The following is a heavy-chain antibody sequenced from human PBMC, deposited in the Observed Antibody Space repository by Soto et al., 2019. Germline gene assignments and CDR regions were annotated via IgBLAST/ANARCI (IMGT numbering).Heavy chain of an antibody. D-gene: IGHD6-19*01. CDR2: IYYTGST. V-gene: IGHV4-59*01. J-gene: IGHJ4*02. CDR3: ARWRGSSSGRIDY. CDR1: GGSISNYY. Sequence: KTSETLSLTCTVSGGSISNYYWNWIRQPPGEGLEWIAYIYYTGSTKYNPSLKSRVTISVDTSKNQFSLKLNSVTTADTAVYYCARWRGSSSGRIDYWGQGTLVTVSS.